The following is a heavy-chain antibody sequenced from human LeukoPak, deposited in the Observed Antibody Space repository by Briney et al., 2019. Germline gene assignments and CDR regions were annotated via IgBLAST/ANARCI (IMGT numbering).Heavy chain of an antibody. V-gene: IGHV5-10-1*01. CDR1: GYSFTSYW. Sequence: GESLKISCKGSGYSFTSYWISWVRQMPGKGLEWMGRIDPSDSYTNYSPSFQGHVTISADKSISTAYLQWSSLKASDTAMYYCARHVGLLWFGESSGGWGQGTLVTVSS. J-gene: IGHJ4*02. CDR3: ARHVGLLWFGESSGG. D-gene: IGHD3-10*01. CDR2: IDPSDSYT.